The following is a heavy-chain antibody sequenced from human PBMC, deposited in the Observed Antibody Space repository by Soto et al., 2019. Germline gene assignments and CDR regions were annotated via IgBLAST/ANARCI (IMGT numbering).Heavy chain of an antibody. CDR2: ISYDGSNK. J-gene: IGHJ4*02. CDR1: GFTFSSYA. V-gene: IGHV3-30-3*01. D-gene: IGHD4-17*01. Sequence: QVQLVESGGGVVQPGRSPRLSCAASGFTFSSYAMHWVRQAPGKGLEWVAVISYDGSNKYYADSVKGRFTISRDNSKNTLYLQMNSLRAEDTAVYYCARESGDYSYFDYWGQGTLVTVSS. CDR3: ARESGDYSYFDY.